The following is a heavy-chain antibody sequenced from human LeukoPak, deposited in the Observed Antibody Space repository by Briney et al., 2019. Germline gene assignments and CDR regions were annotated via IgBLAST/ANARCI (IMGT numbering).Heavy chain of an antibody. Sequence: PSETLSLTCAVYGGSFSGYYWSWIRQPPGKGLEWIGEINHSGSTNYNPSLKSRVTISVDTSKNQFSLKLSSVTAADTAVYYCARRAWYQLPRGYYYYYYMDVWGKGTTVTVSS. J-gene: IGHJ6*03. CDR1: GGSFSGYY. D-gene: IGHD2-2*01. CDR2: INHSGST. CDR3: ARRAWYQLPRGYYYYYYMDV. V-gene: IGHV4-34*01.